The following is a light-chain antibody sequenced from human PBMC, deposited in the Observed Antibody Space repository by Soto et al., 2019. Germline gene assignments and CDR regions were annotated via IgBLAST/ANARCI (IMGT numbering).Light chain of an antibody. V-gene: IGLV2-23*03. CDR2: EGS. Sequence: QSALTQPASVSGSPGQSITISCTGTSSDVGSYNLVSWYQQHPGKAPKLMIYEGSKRPSGFSNRFSGSKSGNTASLTISGLQAEDEADYYCCSYAGSSTFVYVVLGGGTKVTVL. J-gene: IGLJ2*01. CDR1: SSDVGSYNL. CDR3: CSYAGSSTFVYVV.